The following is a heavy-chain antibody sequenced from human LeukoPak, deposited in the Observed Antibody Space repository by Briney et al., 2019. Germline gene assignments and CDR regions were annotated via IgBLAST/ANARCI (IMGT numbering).Heavy chain of an antibody. J-gene: IGHJ4*02. D-gene: IGHD1-1*01. CDR2: IYSGGNT. CDR3: ARLVATTGRLYFDY. Sequence: PGGSLRLSCVASGFTVSSNYMGWVRQAPGKGLEYVSVIYSGGNTYYAGSVKGRFTISRDNSKNTVYLQMNSLRAEDTAVFYCARLVATTGRLYFDYWGQGNLVTVSS. CDR1: GFTVSSNY. V-gene: IGHV3-53*01.